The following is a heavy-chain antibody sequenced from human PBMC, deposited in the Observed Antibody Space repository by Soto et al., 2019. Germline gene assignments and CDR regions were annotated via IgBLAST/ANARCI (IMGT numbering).Heavy chain of an antibody. D-gene: IGHD2-2*02. V-gene: IGHV3-23*01. CDR3: AKGLAQYCSSTSCYNYYYYYYGMDV. Sequence: GSLRLSCAASGFTFSSYAMSWVRQAPGKGLEWVSAISGSGGSTYYADSVKGRFTISRDNSKNTLYLQMNSLRAEDTAVYYCAKGLAQYCSSTSCYNYYYYYYGMDVWGQGTTVTVSS. CDR2: ISGSGGST. CDR1: GFTFSSYA. J-gene: IGHJ6*02.